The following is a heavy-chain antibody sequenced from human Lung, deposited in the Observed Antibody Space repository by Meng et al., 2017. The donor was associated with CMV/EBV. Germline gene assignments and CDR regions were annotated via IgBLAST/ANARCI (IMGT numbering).Heavy chain of an antibody. V-gene: IGHV3-48*03. CDR2: ISRSDNTK. Sequence: LSLTCAASGFTFSHYKMNWVRQAPGKGLEWVSYISRSDNTKDYADSVKGRFTISRDNAKNSLYLHMNSLRAGDTAVYYCARSDSYGDFDSWGQGTLVTVSS. D-gene: IGHD5-18*01. J-gene: IGHJ4*02. CDR1: GFTFSHYK. CDR3: ARSDSYGDFDS.